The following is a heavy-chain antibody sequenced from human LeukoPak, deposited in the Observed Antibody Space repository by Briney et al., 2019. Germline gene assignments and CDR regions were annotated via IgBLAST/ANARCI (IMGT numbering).Heavy chain of an antibody. CDR3: ARAPRWFQSSGEIDY. Sequence: ASVTVSCKASGYTFTSYDINWVRQAPGQGLAWMGWMNPNSGNTGYAQKFQGRVTMTRNTSISTAYMELSSLRSEATAVYYCARAPRWFQSSGEIDYWGQGTLVTVSS. CDR2: MNPNSGNT. D-gene: IGHD5-24*01. J-gene: IGHJ4*02. V-gene: IGHV1-8*01. CDR1: GYTFTSYD.